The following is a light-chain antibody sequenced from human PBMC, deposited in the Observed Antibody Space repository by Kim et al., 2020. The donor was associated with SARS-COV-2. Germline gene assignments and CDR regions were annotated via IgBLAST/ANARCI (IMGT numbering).Light chain of an antibody. CDR3: SSYTSSSTWV. CDR1: SSDVGGYNY. CDR2: DVS. V-gene: IGLV2-14*04. Sequence: GQSITISCTGTSSDVGGYNYVSWYQQHPGKSPKLMIYDVSKRPSVFSNRFSGSKSGNTASLTISGLQAEDEADYYCSSYTSSSTWVFGGGTQLTVL. J-gene: IGLJ3*02.